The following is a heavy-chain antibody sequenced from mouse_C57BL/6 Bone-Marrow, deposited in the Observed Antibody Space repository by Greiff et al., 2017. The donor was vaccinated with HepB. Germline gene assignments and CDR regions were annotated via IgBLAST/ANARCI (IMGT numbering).Heavy chain of an antibody. Sequence: EVQLQESGPGLVKPSQSLSLTCSVTGYSITSGYYWNWIRQFPGNKLEWMGYISYDGSNNYNPSLKNRISITRDTSKNQFFLTLNSVTTEDTATYYCARVGNSYFDYWGQGTTLTVSS. CDR1: GYSITSGYY. J-gene: IGHJ2*01. D-gene: IGHD2-1*01. CDR3: ARVGNSYFDY. CDR2: ISYDGSN. V-gene: IGHV3-6*01.